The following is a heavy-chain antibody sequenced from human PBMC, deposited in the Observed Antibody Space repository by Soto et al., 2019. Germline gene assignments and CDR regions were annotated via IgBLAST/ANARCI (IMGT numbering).Heavy chain of an antibody. D-gene: IGHD2-15*01. Sequence: WTWIRQHPGKGLEWIGYIYYSGSTHYNPSLKSRVTISVDTSKNQFSLKLSSVTAADTAVYYCARGCGGSCYTDYWGQGTLVTVS. J-gene: IGHJ4*02. CDR3: ARGCGGSCYTDY. CDR2: IYYSGST. V-gene: IGHV4-31*02.